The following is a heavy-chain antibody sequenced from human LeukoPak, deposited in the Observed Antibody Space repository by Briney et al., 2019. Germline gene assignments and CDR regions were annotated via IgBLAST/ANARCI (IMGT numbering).Heavy chain of an antibody. CDR2: IYSGGNT. Sequence: GGSLRLSCAASGFTVSRNYMSWVRQAPGKGLECVSVIYSGGNTYYTDSVKGRFTISRDNSKNTLYLQMNSLRAEDTAVYYCARKTDSGGQGDYWSPGTLVTVSS. CDR1: GFTVSRNY. J-gene: IGHJ4*02. CDR3: ARKTDSGGQGDY. D-gene: IGHD3-22*01. V-gene: IGHV3-66*01.